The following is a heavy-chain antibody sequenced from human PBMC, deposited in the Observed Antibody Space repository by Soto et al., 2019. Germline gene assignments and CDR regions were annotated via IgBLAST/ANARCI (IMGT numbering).Heavy chain of an antibody. J-gene: IGHJ6*03. CDR2: INSDGSST. Sequence: GGSLRLSCAASGFTFSSYWMHWVRQAPGKGLVWVSRINSDGSSTSYADSVKGRFTISRDNAKNTLYLQMNSLRAEDTAVYYCARVDFWSGYYYYYYMDVWGKGTTVTVSS. V-gene: IGHV3-74*01. D-gene: IGHD3-3*01. CDR3: ARVDFWSGYYYYYYMDV. CDR1: GFTFSSYW.